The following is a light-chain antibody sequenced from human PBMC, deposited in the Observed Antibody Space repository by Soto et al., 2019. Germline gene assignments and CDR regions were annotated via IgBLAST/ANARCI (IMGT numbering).Light chain of an antibody. CDR1: QSVSSN. Sequence: IVMTQSPVTLSVSPWERAWIFCGASQSVSSNLAWYQQKPGQAPRLLIYGASTRATGIPARFSGSGSGTEFTLTISSLQSEDFAVYYCQQYNNWPPITFGQGTRLEI. CDR2: GAS. V-gene: IGKV3-15*01. J-gene: IGKJ5*01. CDR3: QQYNNWPPIT.